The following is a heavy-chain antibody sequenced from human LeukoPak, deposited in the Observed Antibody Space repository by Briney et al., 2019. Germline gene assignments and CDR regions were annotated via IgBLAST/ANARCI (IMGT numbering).Heavy chain of an antibody. J-gene: IGHJ4*02. CDR1: GFTFSSYA. V-gene: IGHV3-23*01. Sequence: GGSLRLSCAASGFTFSSYAMSWVRQAPGKGLEWVSAISGSGGSTYYADSVKGRFTISRDNSKNTLYLQMNSLRAEDTAVYYCANTPISGFWSGYYTNYWGQGTLVTVSS. CDR3: ANTPISGFWSGYYTNY. D-gene: IGHD3-3*01. CDR2: ISGSGGST.